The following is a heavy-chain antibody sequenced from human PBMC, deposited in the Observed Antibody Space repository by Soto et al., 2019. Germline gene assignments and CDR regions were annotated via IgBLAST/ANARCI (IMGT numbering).Heavy chain of an antibody. CDR3: AIAAAGTTPYYYYYGMDV. V-gene: IGHV1-2*04. D-gene: IGHD6-13*01. CDR1: GYTFTGYY. J-gene: IGHJ6*02. Sequence: ASVQVSCKASGYTFTGYYMHWVRQAPGQGLEWMGWINPNSGGTNYAQKFQGWVTMTRDTSISTAYMELSRLRSDDTAVYYCAIAAAGTTPYYYYYGMDVWGQGTTVTVSS. CDR2: INPNSGGT.